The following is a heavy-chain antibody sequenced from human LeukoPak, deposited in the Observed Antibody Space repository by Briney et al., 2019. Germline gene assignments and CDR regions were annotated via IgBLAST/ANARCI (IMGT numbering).Heavy chain of an antibody. Sequence: ASVKVSCKTSGYTFTGYYIHWVRQAPGQGLEWMGWIDPNSGGTNYAQKFQGRVTMTRDTSISTAYMGLSRLTSADTAVYRCATPSSSSWYGFDPWGQGTLVTVSS. CDR3: ATPSSSSWYGFDP. CDR2: IDPNSGGT. D-gene: IGHD6-13*01. V-gene: IGHV1-2*02. J-gene: IGHJ5*02. CDR1: GYTFTGYY.